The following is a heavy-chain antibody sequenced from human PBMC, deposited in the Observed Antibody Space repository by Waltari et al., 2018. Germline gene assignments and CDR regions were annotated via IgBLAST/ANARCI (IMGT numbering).Heavy chain of an antibody. V-gene: IGHV4-34*01. CDR1: GTSFSGYY. Sequence: QMQLQQWGAGLLKPSETLSLTCAVYGTSFSGYYWSWIRQPPGKGLEWIGEINHSGSTNYTPSLKSRVTISIDTSKNQFSLKLSSVTAADTAVYYCARSYNSGTFTWFDPWGQGTLVTVSS. CDR2: INHSGST. D-gene: IGHD1-20*01. CDR3: ARSYNSGTFTWFDP. J-gene: IGHJ5*02.